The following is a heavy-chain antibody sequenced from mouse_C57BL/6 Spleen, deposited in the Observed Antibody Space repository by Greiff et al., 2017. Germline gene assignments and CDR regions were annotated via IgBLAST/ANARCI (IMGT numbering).Heavy chain of an antibody. V-gene: IGHV1-26*01. CDR3: ARKPYYYGSSLYGG. J-gene: IGHJ2*01. CDR1: GYTFTDYY. D-gene: IGHD1-1*01. CDR2: INPNNGGT. Sequence: EVQLQQSGPELVKPGASVKISCKASGYTFTDYYMNWVKQSHGKSLEWIGDINPNNGGTSYNQKFKGKATLTVDKSSSTAYMELRSLTSEDSAVYYCARKPYYYGSSLYGGWGQGTTLTVSS.